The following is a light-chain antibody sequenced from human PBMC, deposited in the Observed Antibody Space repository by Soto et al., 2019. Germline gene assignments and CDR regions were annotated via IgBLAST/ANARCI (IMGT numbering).Light chain of an antibody. J-gene: IGKJ2*01. V-gene: IGKV3-11*01. Sequence: EFVLTQSPATLSLSPGERATLSCRASQSVSSYLAWYQQKPGQAPRLLIYDASNRATGIPARFSGSGSGTDFTLTISSLEPEDFAVYYCQQRSNWSYTFGQGTKLEIK. CDR1: QSVSSY. CDR3: QQRSNWSYT. CDR2: DAS.